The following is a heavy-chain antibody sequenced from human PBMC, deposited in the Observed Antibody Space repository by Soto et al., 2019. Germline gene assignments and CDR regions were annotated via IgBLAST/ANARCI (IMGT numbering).Heavy chain of an antibody. V-gene: IGHV3-9*01. D-gene: IGHD2-15*01. CDR1: GFTFDDYA. J-gene: IGHJ6*03. CDR3: AKEGSRKPYYYYYMDV. Sequence: GGSLRLSCAASGFTFDDYAMHWVRQAPGKGLEWVSGISWNSGSIGYADSVKGRFTISRDNAKNSLYLQMNSLRAEDTALYYCAKEGSRKPYYYYYMDVWGKGTTVTVSS. CDR2: ISWNSGSI.